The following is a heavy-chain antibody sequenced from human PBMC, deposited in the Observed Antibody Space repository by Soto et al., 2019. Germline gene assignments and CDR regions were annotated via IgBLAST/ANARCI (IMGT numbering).Heavy chain of an antibody. Sequence: PGGSLRLSCAASGFTFSSYGMHWVRQAPGKGLEWVAVISYDGSNKYYADSVKGRFTISRDNSKNTLYLQMNSLRAEDTAVYYCARDWGQQLVIDYWGQVTLVTVSS. J-gene: IGHJ4*02. CDR2: ISYDGSNK. V-gene: IGHV3-30*03. D-gene: IGHD6-13*01. CDR3: ARDWGQQLVIDY. CDR1: GFTFSSYG.